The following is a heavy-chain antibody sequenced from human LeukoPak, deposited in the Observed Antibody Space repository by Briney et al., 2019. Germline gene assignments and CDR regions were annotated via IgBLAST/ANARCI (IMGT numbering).Heavy chain of an antibody. CDR1: GYTLTELS. J-gene: IGHJ4*02. CDR2: FDPEDGET. CDR3: ATDAAEVAGFDY. D-gene: IGHD6-19*01. Sequence: ASVKVSCKVSGYTLTELSMHWVRQAPGKGLEWMGGFDPEDGETIYAQKFQGRVTMTEDTSTDTAYMELSSLRSEDTAVYYCATDAAEVAGFDYWGQGTLVTVSS. V-gene: IGHV1-24*01.